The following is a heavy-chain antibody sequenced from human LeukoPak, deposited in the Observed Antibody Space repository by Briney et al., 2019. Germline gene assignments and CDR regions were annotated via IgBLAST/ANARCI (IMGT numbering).Heavy chain of an antibody. D-gene: IGHD3-16*01. Sequence: PGGSLRLSCTSSGFTFSSYWMSWVRQAPGKGPEWVAHIKENGNEQYYADSVKGRFTISRDNSKNTLYLQMNSLRAEDTAVYYCARDPGRGFDYWGQGTLVTVSS. J-gene: IGHJ4*02. CDR1: GFTFSSYW. V-gene: IGHV3-7*01. CDR2: IKENGNEQ. CDR3: ARDPGRGFDY.